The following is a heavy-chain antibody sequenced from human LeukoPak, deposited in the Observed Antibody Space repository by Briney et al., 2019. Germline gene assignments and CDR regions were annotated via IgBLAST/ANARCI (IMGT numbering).Heavy chain of an antibody. D-gene: IGHD2-21*01. CDR1: GFTFSSYA. CDR2: ISYDGSNK. J-gene: IGHJ4*02. CDR3: AYLILNDYGDG. V-gene: IGHV3-30-3*01. Sequence: PGGSLRLSCAASGFTFSSYAMHWVRQAPGKGLEWAAVISYDGSNKYYADSVKGRFTISRDNSKNTLYLQMNSLRAEDTAVYYCAYLILNDYGDGWGQGTLVTVSS.